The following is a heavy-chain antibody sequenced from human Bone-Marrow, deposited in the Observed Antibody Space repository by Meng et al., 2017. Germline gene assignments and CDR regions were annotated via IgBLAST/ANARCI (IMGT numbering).Heavy chain of an antibody. CDR2: IYPGDSET. J-gene: IGHJ4*02. D-gene: IGHD4-11*01. V-gene: IGHV5-51*01. CDR1: GYTFTTHR. CDR3: ARRHSDYFFDY. Sequence: GESLKICCKGSGYTFTTHRIAWVRQMPGKGLEWMGTIYPGDSETRYRPSFQGQVTISADQSISTAYLQWSSLRASDTAIYYCARRHSDYFFDYWGQGILVTVSS.